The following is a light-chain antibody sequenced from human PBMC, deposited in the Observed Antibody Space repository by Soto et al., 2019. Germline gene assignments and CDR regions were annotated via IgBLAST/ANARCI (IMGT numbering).Light chain of an antibody. CDR1: QSVSSSY. J-gene: IGKJ5*01. V-gene: IGKV3-20*01. Sequence: EIVLTQSPGTLYLSPGEGATLSCRASQSVSSSYLAWYQQKPGQAPRLLIYGASSRATGIPGRFSGSGFGTDYTLTISRLEPEDFAVYYCQQYGSSPITFGQGTRLEIK. CDR3: QQYGSSPIT. CDR2: GAS.